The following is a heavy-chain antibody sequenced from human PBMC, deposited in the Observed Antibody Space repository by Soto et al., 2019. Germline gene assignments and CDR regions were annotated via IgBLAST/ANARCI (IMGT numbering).Heavy chain of an antibody. D-gene: IGHD3-22*01. J-gene: IGHJ3*02. CDR3: ARGGEYYYDSSGYYYAAFDI. CDR2: ISYDGSNK. CDR1: GFTFSSYA. V-gene: IGHV3-30-3*01. Sequence: PGGSLRLSCAASGFTFSSYAMHWVRQAPGKGLEWVAVISYDGSNKYYADSVKGRFTISRDNSKNTLYLQMNSLRAEDTAVYYCARGGEYYYDSSGYYYAAFDIWGQGTMVT.